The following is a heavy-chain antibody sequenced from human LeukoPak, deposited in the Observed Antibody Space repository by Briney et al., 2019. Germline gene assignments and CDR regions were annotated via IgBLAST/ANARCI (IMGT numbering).Heavy chain of an antibody. D-gene: IGHD6-13*01. V-gene: IGHV1-18*01. CDR2: ISAYNGNT. CDR1: VYTFTSYG. J-gene: IGHJ5*02. CDR3: ARVFSTYSSSWYFFGWFDP. Sequence: ASVKVSCKASVYTFTSYGISWVRQAPGQGLEWMGWISAYNGNTNYAQKLQGRVTMTTDTSTSTAYMELRSLRSDDTAVYYCARVFSTYSSSWYFFGWFDPWGQGTLVTVSS.